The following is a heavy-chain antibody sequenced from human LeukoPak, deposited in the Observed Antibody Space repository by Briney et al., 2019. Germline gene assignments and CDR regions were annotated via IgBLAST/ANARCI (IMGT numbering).Heavy chain of an antibody. CDR2: IKEDGTKR. J-gene: IGHJ4*02. V-gene: IGHV3-7*03. Sequence: GGSLRLSCATSGFTFSNYAMSWVRQAPGKGLEWVANIKEDGTKRNYVDSVKGRFTISRDNAKNSLYLQMNSLRAEDTAVYYCATPLDYSDSSGYHQGGDWGQGTLVTVSS. CDR1: GFTFSNYA. CDR3: ATPLDYSDSSGYHQGGD. D-gene: IGHD3-22*01.